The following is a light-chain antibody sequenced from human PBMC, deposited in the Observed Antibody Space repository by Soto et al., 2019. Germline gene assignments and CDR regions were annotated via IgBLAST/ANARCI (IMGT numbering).Light chain of an antibody. CDR3: QQYDRWPRT. CDR1: QSVKGN. V-gene: IGKV3-15*01. CDR2: GAS. J-gene: IGKJ1*01. Sequence: EIVMTQSPATLSVSPGERATLSCRASQSVKGNLAWYQQRPGQAPRLLIYGASTGATGVPGRFSGSGSWTEFTLTISSLQFDDFALYYCQQYDRWPRTFGQGTKVEIK.